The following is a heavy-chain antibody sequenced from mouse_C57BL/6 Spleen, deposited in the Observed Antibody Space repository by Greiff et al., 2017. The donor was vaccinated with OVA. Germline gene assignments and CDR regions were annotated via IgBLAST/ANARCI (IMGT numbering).Heavy chain of an antibody. V-gene: IGHV1-80*01. Sequence: QVQLKESGAELVKPGASVKISCKASGYAFSSYWMNWVKQRPGKGLEGIGQIYPGDGDTNYNGKFKGKATLTADKSSSTAYMQLSSLTSEDSAVYFCARGYDYPLDYWGQGTLVTVSA. CDR2: IYPGDGDT. CDR3: ARGYDYPLDY. D-gene: IGHD2-4*01. CDR1: GYAFSSYW. J-gene: IGHJ3*01.